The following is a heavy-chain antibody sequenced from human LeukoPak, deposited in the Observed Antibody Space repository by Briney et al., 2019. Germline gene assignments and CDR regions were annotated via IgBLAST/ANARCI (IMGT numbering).Heavy chain of an antibody. J-gene: IGHJ4*02. D-gene: IGHD6-13*01. CDR2: ISYDGSNK. Sequence: GRSLRLSCAASGFTFSSYGMHWLRQAPGKGLEGVAVISYDGSNKYYADSVKGRFTISRDNSKNTLYLQMNSLRAEDTAMYYCASGRHSSSWYLEFGYWGQGTLVTVSS. CDR1: GFTFSSYG. V-gene: IGHV3-30*03. CDR3: ASGRHSSSWYLEFGY.